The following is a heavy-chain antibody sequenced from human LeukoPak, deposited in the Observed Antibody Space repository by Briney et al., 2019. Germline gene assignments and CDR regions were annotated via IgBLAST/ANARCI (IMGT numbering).Heavy chain of an antibody. CDR2: INHSGST. Sequence: SETLSLTCTVSGYSISSGYYWGWIRPPPGKGLEWIGEINHSGSTNYNPSLKGRVTISVDTSKNQFSLKLSSVTAADTAVYYCARNLYYYDSSGYSRALGYWGQGTLVTVSS. J-gene: IGHJ4*02. CDR1: GYSISSGYY. CDR3: ARNLYYYDSSGYSRALGY. V-gene: IGHV4-38-2*02. D-gene: IGHD3-22*01.